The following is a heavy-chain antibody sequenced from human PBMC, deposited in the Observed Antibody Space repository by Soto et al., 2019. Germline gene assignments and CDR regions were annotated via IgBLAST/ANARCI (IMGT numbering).Heavy chain of an antibody. CDR2: MNPKSANT. CDR1: RYTFISYD. J-gene: IGHJ4*02. Sequence: ASVKVSCKASRYTFISYDINWVRRATGQGLEWMGWMNPKSANTGYAQNFQGRVTMTRNTSISTAYMELSSLRSEDTAVYYCARSPSWETTVTPYYFDYWGQG. V-gene: IGHV1-8*01. CDR3: ARSPSWETTVTPYYFDY. D-gene: IGHD4-4*01.